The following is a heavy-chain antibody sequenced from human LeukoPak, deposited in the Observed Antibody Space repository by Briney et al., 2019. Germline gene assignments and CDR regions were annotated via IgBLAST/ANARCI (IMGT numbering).Heavy chain of an antibody. CDR2: IYSDGST. D-gene: IGHD3-16*02. V-gene: IGHV3-66*01. CDR3: ARVPVDCGELSLYRSCRRYYYMDV. J-gene: IGHJ6*03. Sequence: GGSLRLSCAASGFTVSDNYMSWVRQAPGKGLEWVSVIYSDGSTYYADSVKGGFTISRDNAKNSLYLQMNSMRAEDTTVYYCARVPVDCGELSLYRSCRRYYYMDVWGKGTTVTVSS. CDR1: GFTVSDNY.